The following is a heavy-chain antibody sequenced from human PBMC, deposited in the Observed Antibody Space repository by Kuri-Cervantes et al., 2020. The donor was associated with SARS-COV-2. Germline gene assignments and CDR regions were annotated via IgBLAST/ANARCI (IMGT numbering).Heavy chain of an antibody. D-gene: IGHD2-15*01. Sequence: SETLSLTCTLSGGSISGYYWSWIRQSAGKGLEFIGRVYSSGGTNYNPSLESRVTMSIDTAKNQDSLRLTSVTAADTAVYYCARGIFGDYSIHYGMDVWGQGTSVTVSS. CDR3: ARGIFGDYSIHYGMDV. V-gene: IGHV4-4*07. CDR1: GGSISGYY. J-gene: IGHJ6*02. CDR2: VYSSGGT.